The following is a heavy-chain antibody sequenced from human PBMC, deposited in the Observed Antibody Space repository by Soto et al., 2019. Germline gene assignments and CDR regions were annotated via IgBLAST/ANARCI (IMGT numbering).Heavy chain of an antibody. CDR3: ARGSYYDSSGYYGP. CDR1: GGSISSGGYY. CDR2: IYYSGST. Sequence: QVQLQESGPGLVKPSQTLSLTCTVSGGSISSGGYYWSWIRQHPGKGLEWIGYIYYSGSTYYNPSLKSRVTISVHTSKTQFSLKLSSVTAADTAVYYCARGSYYDSSGYYGPWGQGTLVTVSS. D-gene: IGHD3-22*01. V-gene: IGHV4-31*03. J-gene: IGHJ5*02.